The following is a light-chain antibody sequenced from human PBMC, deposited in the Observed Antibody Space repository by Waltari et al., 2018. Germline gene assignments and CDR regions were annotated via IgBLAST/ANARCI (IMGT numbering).Light chain of an antibody. J-gene: IGKJ2*01. Sequence: DIQLTQSPSFLSASVGDSVTITCRASQAINSYLAWYQQKPGKAPILLIYAASTLQSGVPSRFSGSGSGTEFTLTISSLEPADFAVYYCQQYGTSPYTCGQGTKLETK. CDR2: AAS. CDR3: QQYGTSPYT. CDR1: QAINSY. V-gene: IGKV1-9*01.